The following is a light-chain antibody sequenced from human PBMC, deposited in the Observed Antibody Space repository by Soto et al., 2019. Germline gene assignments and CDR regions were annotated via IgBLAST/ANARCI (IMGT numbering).Light chain of an antibody. CDR1: SSDVGGSNY. CDR3: SSYTSSSTPWV. V-gene: IGLV2-14*03. J-gene: IGLJ3*02. CDR2: DVS. Sequence: QSALTQPASVSGSPGQSITISCTGTSSDVGGSNYVSWYQHHPGKAPELLIYDVSSRPSGVSYRFSGSRSVNTASLTISGLQAEDEDDYYCSSYTSSSTPWVFGGGTKLTVL.